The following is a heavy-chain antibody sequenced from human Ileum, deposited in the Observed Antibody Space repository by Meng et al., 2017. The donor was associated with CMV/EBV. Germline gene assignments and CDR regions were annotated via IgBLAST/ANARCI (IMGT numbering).Heavy chain of an antibody. V-gene: IGHV4-34*01. CDR1: GGSFSSYY. Sequence: TCAVYGGSFSSYYWNWIRQPPGKGLEWIGEIDHFRGTSYNPSLKSRVTIDVDRSKNQFSLTLSSVTAADTAVYYCARAIIFGGTYADSWGQGTLVTVSS. CDR3: ARAIIFGGTYADS. CDR2: IDHFRGT. D-gene: IGHD1-26*01. J-gene: IGHJ4*02.